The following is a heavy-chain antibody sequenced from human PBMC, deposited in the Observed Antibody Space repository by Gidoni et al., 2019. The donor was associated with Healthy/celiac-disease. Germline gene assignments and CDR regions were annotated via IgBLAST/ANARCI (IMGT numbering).Heavy chain of an antibody. CDR3: ARGRSITIFGVASYYFDY. CDR2: INHSGST. J-gene: IGHJ4*02. V-gene: IGHV4-34*01. D-gene: IGHD3-3*01. Sequence: QVQLQQWGAGLLKPSETLSLTCAVYGGSFSGSYWSWIRQPPGKGLEWIGEINHSGSTNYNPSLKSRVTISVDTSKNQFSLKLSSVTAADTAVYYCARGRSITIFGVASYYFDYWGQGTLVTVSS. CDR1: GGSFSGSY.